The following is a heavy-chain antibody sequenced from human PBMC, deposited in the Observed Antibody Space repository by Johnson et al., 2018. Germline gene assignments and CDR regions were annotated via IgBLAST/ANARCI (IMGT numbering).Heavy chain of an antibody. V-gene: IGHV3-33*01. CDR2: IWYDGSNK. Sequence: QEQLVESGGGVVQPGRSLRLSCAASGFTFSSYGMHWVRPAPGKGLEWVAVIWYDGSNKYYADSVKGRITISSANSKNTLYLQMNSLRAEDTAVYYCARDWVVVAATDAFEIWGQGTMVTVSS. D-gene: IGHD2-15*01. CDR1: GFTFSSYG. CDR3: ARDWVVVAATDAFEI. J-gene: IGHJ3*02.